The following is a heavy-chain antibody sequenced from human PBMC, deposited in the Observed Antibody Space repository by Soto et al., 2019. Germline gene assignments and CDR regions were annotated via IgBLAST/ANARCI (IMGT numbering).Heavy chain of an antibody. Sequence: EVQLVESGGGLVQPGGSLRLSCAASGFTFSLYSINWVRQAPGKGLEWVSYISSGSSNINYADSVKGRFSISRDNAKNSLYLQTNYLRAEDTAVYYCASGLPSKATTFGYWGQGTLVTVSS. CDR2: ISSGSSNI. CDR1: GFTFSLYS. D-gene: IGHD5-12*01. CDR3: ASGLPSKATTFGY. V-gene: IGHV3-48*01. J-gene: IGHJ4*02.